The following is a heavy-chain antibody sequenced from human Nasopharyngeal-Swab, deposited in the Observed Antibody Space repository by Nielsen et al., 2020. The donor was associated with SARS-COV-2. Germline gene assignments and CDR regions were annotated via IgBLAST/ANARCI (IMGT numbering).Heavy chain of an antibody. J-gene: IGHJ4*03. Sequence: WVRQAPGQGLEWLGVIYPPDSDARYSPSLQGRVSISVDMSVNTAYLEWSGLQASDTGLYYCARHPYWDNGPNYGFDTWGQGTLVTVSS. D-gene: IGHD3-10*01. CDR2: IYPPDSDA. V-gene: IGHV5-51*01. CDR3: ARHPYWDNGPNYGFDT.